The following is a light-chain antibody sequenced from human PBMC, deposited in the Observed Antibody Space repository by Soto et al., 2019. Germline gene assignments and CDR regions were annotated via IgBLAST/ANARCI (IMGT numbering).Light chain of an antibody. CDR1: SSDVGSYNY. V-gene: IGLV2-14*03. CDR3: SSYATSRDVV. Sequence: QTASVSGSPGQSITISCTGTSSDVGSYNYVSWYQQHPGKAPKLMIFEVSDRPSGVSNRFSGSKSGNTASLTISGLQAEDEADYYCSSYATSRDVVFGGGTKLTVL. J-gene: IGLJ2*01. CDR2: EVS.